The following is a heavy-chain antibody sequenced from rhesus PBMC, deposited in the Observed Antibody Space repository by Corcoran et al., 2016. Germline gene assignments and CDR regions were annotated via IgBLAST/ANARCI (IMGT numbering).Heavy chain of an antibody. Sequence: QLQLQESGPGLVKPSETLSLTCAVSGGSISSNYWSWIRQPPGKGLEWIGRISGSGGNTDYNPSLNSRVTISTDTSKNQFSLKLSSVAAADTAVFYCARRRGSWNYFDYWGQGVLVTVSS. CDR1: GGSISSNY. J-gene: IGHJ4*01. CDR2: ISGSGGNT. D-gene: IGHD6-25*01. CDR3: ARRRGSWNYFDY. V-gene: IGHV4-173*01.